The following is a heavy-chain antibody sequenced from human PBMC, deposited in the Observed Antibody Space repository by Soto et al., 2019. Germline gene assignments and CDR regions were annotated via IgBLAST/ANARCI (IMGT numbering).Heavy chain of an antibody. CDR1: GDSVSSNDAA. J-gene: IGHJ4*02. D-gene: IGHD6-13*01. CDR3: ARGGLGSSWDPGFDY. CDR2: TYYRSKWYN. V-gene: IGHV6-1*01. Sequence: PSQTLSLTCVISGDSVSSNDAAWNWIRQSPSRGLEWLGKTYYRSKWYNDYALSVKSRITINPDTSKNQFSLQLNSVTPEDTAVYYCARGGLGSSWDPGFDYWGQGTLVTVSS.